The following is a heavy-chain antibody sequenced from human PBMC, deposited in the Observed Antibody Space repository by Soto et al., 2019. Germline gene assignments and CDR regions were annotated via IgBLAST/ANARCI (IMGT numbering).Heavy chain of an antibody. Sequence: ASVKVSCKVSGYTLTELSMHWVRQAPGKGLEWMGGFDPEDGETIYAQKFQGRVTMTEDTSTDTAYMELSSLRSEDTAVYYCATLRYSNKPNYYYYGMDVWGQGTTVTVSS. D-gene: IGHD4-4*01. CDR3: ATLRYSNKPNYYYYGMDV. J-gene: IGHJ6*02. CDR1: GYTLTELS. V-gene: IGHV1-24*01. CDR2: FDPEDGET.